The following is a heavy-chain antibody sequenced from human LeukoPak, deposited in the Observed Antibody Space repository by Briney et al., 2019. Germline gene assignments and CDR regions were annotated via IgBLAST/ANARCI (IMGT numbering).Heavy chain of an antibody. CDR1: GVSFSGYY. CDR3: ARGLLWFPYYLDY. J-gene: IGHJ4*02. D-gene: IGHD3-10*01. CDR2: INHSGST. Sequence: SETLSLTCAVYGVSFSGYYWSWIRQPPGKGLEWIGEINHSGSTNYNPSLKSRVTISVDTSKNQFSLKLSSVTAADTAVYYCARGLLWFPYYLDYWGQGTLVTVSS. V-gene: IGHV4-34*01.